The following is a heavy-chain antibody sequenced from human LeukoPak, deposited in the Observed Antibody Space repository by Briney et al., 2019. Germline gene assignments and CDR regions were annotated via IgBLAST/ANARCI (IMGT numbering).Heavy chain of an antibody. J-gene: IGHJ4*02. CDR3: ARHSGSGWQALGY. Sequence: ASVKVSRKASGYTFTNYGISWVRQAPGLGLEWMGWTSYNGNTNYAQKFQDRVTMTTDTSTTTAYMELRSLESDDTAVYYCARHSGSGWQALGYWGQGTLVTVSS. CDR1: GYTFTNYG. V-gene: IGHV1-18*04. CDR2: TSYNGNT. D-gene: IGHD6-19*01.